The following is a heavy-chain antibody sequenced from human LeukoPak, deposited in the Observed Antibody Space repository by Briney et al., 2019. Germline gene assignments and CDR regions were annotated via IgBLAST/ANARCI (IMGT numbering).Heavy chain of an antibody. V-gene: IGHV4-31*03. Sequence: SETLSLTCTVSGGSISSGGYYWSWIRQHPGKGLEWIGYIYYSGSTYYNPSLKSRVTISVDTSKNQFSLKPSSVTAADTAVYYCASEGIAAAGIDYWGQGTLVTVSS. CDR2: IYYSGST. J-gene: IGHJ4*02. CDR3: ASEGIAAAGIDY. CDR1: GGSISSGGYY. D-gene: IGHD6-13*01.